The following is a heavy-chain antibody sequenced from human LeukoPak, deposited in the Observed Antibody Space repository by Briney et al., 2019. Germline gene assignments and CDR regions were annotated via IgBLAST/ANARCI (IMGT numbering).Heavy chain of an antibody. CDR3: AAYYYGSGSPY. D-gene: IGHD3-10*01. J-gene: IGHJ4*02. CDR2: ISSSSSYI. CDR1: GFTVSSNY. V-gene: IGHV3-21*01. Sequence: SGGSLRLSCAASGFTVSSNYMSWVRQAPGKGLEWVSSISSSSSYIYYADSVKGRFTISRDNAKNSLYLQMNSLRAEDTAVYYCAAYYYGSGSPYWGQGTLVTASS.